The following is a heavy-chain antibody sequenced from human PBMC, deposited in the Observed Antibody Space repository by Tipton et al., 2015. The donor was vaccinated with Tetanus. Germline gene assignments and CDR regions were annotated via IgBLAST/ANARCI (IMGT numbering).Heavy chain of an antibody. CDR2: INTNTGNP. CDR3: ARHWWGYDVLSGYNWFDP. D-gene: IGHD3-3*01. V-gene: IGHV7-4-1*02. Sequence: QVQLVQSGSELKMPGASVKVSCKASGFSLTTYAINWVRQAPGQGLEWMGWINTNTGNPTYAQGFTRRLVFSLDTSVSTAYLQISTLKADDTAVYYCARHWWGYDVLSGYNWFDPWGQGTLVTVSS. J-gene: IGHJ5*02. CDR1: GFSLTTYA.